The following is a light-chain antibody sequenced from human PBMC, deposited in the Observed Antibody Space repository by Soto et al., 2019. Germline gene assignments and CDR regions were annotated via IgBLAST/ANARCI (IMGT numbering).Light chain of an antibody. Sequence: QSVLTQPASVSGSPGQPITISCTGTSSDVGSYNLVPWYQQHPGKAPKLMIYEGSKRPSGVSNRFSGSKSGNTASLTISGLQAEDEADYYCCSYAGSNYVFGTGTKVTVL. CDR2: EGS. CDR3: CSYAGSNYV. CDR1: SSDVGSYNL. J-gene: IGLJ1*01. V-gene: IGLV2-23*01.